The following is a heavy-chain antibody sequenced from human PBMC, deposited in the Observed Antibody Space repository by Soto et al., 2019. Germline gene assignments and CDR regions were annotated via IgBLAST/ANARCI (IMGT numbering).Heavy chain of an antibody. D-gene: IGHD1-26*01. CDR2: ISGSDGKT. CDR3: ARWSFLDY. J-gene: IGHJ4*02. Sequence: PGGSLRLSCAASGFSFTSYALSWVRQAPGKGLEWVSTISGSDGKTYYADSVKGRFSISRDTSKTTLCLQMNSLRVEDTAVYYCARWSFLDYWGQGTRVTVSS. V-gene: IGHV3-23*01. CDR1: GFSFTSYA.